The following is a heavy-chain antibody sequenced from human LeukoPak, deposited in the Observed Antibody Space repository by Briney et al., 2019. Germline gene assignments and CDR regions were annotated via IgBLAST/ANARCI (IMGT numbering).Heavy chain of an antibody. D-gene: IGHD2-15*01. CDR3: AKEGGPGTFDI. CDR2: ISYDGSNK. Sequence: GGSLRLSCAASGFTFSSYGMHWVRQAPGKGLEWVAVISYDGSNKHYADSVKGRFTISRDNSKNTLYLQMNSLRAEDTAVYYCAKEGGPGTFDIWGQGTMVTVSS. V-gene: IGHV3-30*18. J-gene: IGHJ3*02. CDR1: GFTFSSYG.